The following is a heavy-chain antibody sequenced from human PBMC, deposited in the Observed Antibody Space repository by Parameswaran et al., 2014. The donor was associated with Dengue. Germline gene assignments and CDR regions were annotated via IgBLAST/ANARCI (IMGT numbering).Heavy chain of an antibody. J-gene: IGHJ4*02. V-gene: IGHV1-18*01. Sequence: WVRQAPGQGLEWMGWISAYNGNTNYAQKLQGRVTMTTDTSTSTAYMELRSLRSDDTAVYYCARDIHALGYCSSTSCSMGGYWGQGTLVTVSS. CDR2: ISAYNGNT. D-gene: IGHD2-2*01. CDR3: ARDIHALGYCSSTSCSMGGY.